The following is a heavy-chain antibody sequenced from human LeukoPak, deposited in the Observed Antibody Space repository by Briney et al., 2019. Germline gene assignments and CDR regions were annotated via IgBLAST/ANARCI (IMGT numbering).Heavy chain of an antibody. V-gene: IGHV4-61*02. J-gene: IGHJ5*01. CDR2: IYTSGST. Sequence: PSQTLSLTCTVSGGSISSGIYYWSWVRQPAGKGLEWIGRIYTSGSTNYNPSLKSRVTISVDTSKNQFSLNLCSVTAADTAVYYCAKTYGSGNNCFESWGQGTLVTVSS. CDR3: AKTYGSGNNCFES. CDR1: GGSISSGIYY. D-gene: IGHD3-10*01.